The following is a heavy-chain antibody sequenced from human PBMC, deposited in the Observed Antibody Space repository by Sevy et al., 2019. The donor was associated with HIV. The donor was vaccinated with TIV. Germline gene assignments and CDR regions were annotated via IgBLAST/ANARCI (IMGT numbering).Heavy chain of an antibody. V-gene: IGHV3-23*01. Sequence: GGSLRLSCAASGFTFSSYAMSWVRQAPGKGLEWVSAISGSGGSTYYADSVKGRFTISRDNSKNTLYLQMNSLRAEDTAVYYCAKVGSGKIVVVPAAAFDIWGQGTMGTVSS. J-gene: IGHJ3*02. D-gene: IGHD2-2*01. CDR1: GFTFSSYA. CDR3: AKVGSGKIVVVPAAAFDI. CDR2: ISGSGGST.